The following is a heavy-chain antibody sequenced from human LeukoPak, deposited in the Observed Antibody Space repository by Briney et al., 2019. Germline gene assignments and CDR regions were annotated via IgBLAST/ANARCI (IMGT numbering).Heavy chain of an antibody. CDR3: ARSSRYSYGLDSYYFDY. J-gene: IGHJ4*02. CDR1: GGTFSSYA. V-gene: IGHV1-69*05. D-gene: IGHD5-18*01. CDR2: IIPIFGTA. Sequence: SVKVSCKASGGTFSSYAISVVRQAPGQGLEWMGGIIPIFGTANYAQKFQGRVTITTDESTSTAYMELSSLRSEDTAVYYCARSSRYSYGLDSYYFDYWGQGTLVTVSS.